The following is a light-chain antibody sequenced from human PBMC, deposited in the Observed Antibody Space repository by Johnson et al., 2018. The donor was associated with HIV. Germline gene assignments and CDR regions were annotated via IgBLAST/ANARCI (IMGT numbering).Light chain of an antibody. Sequence: QSVLTQPPSVSAAPGQKVTISCSGSTYNIGNNYVSWYQQLPGTAPKLLIYEKNKRPSGIPDRFSASKSGTSATLDITGLQTGDEADYHCRTWDSSLAWVFGTGTTVTVL. CDR1: TYNIGNNY. CDR2: EKN. J-gene: IGLJ1*01. CDR3: RTWDSSLAWV. V-gene: IGLV1-51*02.